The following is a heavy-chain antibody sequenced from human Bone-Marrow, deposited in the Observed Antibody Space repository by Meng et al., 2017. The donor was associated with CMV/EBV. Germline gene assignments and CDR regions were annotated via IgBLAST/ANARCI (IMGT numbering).Heavy chain of an antibody. CDR1: YTVTSYG. D-gene: IGHD1-7*01. Sequence: YTVTSYGISWVRQAPGQGPEWMGWISAYNGNTNYAQKLQDRVTMTTDTSTSTAYMELRSLRSDDTAVYYCARAPYNWNYGGPGYFDYWGQGTLVTVSS. CDR2: ISAYNGNT. J-gene: IGHJ4*02. V-gene: IGHV1-18*01. CDR3: ARAPYNWNYGGPGYFDY.